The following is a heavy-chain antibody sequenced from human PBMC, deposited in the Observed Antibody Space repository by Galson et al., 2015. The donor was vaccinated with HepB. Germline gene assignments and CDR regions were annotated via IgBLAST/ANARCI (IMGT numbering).Heavy chain of an antibody. Sequence: SLRLSCAPSGFALNSYSVNWIRQAPGKGLEWVASITSSSSYIHYVDSVKGRFTISRDNAKNVMDLQMNALRDDDTAVYYCVRGLYELWGGYRPDTIDLWGQGTMVTVSS. D-gene: IGHD3/OR15-3a*01. CDR3: VRGLYELWGGYRPDTIDL. CDR1: GFALNSYS. V-gene: IGHV3-21*06. CDR2: ITSSSSYI. J-gene: IGHJ4*01.